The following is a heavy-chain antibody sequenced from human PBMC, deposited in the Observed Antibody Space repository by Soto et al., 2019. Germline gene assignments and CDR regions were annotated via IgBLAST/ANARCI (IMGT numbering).Heavy chain of an antibody. D-gene: IGHD1-26*01. CDR3: AKDGGSGSYYGY. V-gene: IGHV3-23*01. CDR1: GFTFSSYA. CDR2: ISCSGGST. Sequence: EVQLLESGGGLVQPGGSLRLSCAASGFTFSSYAMSWVRHAPGKGLEWVSAISCSGGSTYYADSVMGRFTISRDTSKTTLYLQINSVRAADTAVYYCAKDGGSGSYYGYWGQGTLVTVSS. J-gene: IGHJ4*02.